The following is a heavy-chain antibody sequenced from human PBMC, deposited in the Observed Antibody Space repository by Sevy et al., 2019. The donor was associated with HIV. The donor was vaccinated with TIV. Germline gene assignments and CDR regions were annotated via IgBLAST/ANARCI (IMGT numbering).Heavy chain of an antibody. CDR1: GGSISSYY. Sequence: SETLSLTCTVSGGSISSYYWSWIRQPPGKGLEWIGYTYYSGSTNYNPSLKSRVTISVDTSKNQFSLKLSSVTAADTAVYYCARNYYDSSGYYPYFDYWGQGTLVTVSS. V-gene: IGHV4-59*01. D-gene: IGHD3-22*01. J-gene: IGHJ4*02. CDR2: TYYSGST. CDR3: ARNYYDSSGYYPYFDY.